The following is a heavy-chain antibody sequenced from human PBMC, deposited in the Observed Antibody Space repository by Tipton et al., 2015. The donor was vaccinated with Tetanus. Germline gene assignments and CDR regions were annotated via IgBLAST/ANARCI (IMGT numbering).Heavy chain of an antibody. Sequence: SLRLSCEVSGFTFSNYKMNWVRQAPGRGLEWVSSISSTSRYIYYAEPVKGRFTISRDNATNSLFLEMNSLRADDTAVYFCVSGSALDYWGLGTLITFSS. V-gene: IGHV3-21*01. CDR1: GFTFSNYK. CDR3: VSGSALDY. D-gene: IGHD6-25*01. CDR2: ISSTSRYI. J-gene: IGHJ4*02.